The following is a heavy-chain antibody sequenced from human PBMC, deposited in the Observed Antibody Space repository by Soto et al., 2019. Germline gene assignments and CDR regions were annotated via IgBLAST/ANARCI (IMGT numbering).Heavy chain of an antibody. J-gene: IGHJ6*02. CDR3: GMLGGWSGGSSGMDV. CDR2: IRRKANSYTT. D-gene: IGHD3-10*02. V-gene: IGHV3-72*01. Sequence: EVQLVESGGGLVQPGVSLRLSCADSGLIFSDSHMACVRQAPGNGLEWVGRIRRKANSYTTEYAASVKGRFTISRDDSKNSLYLQMNSLKNEYTAVYYCGMLGGWSGGSSGMDVWGQWSTVTVSS. CDR1: GLIFSDSH.